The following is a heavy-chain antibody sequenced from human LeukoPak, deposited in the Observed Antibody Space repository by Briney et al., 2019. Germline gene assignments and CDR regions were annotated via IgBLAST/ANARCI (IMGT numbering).Heavy chain of an antibody. CDR3: ARDVLALRAFDI. CDR1: GYTFTSCA. V-gene: IGHV1-2*02. CDR2: INPNSGGT. Sequence: ASVKVSCKASGYTFTSCAISWVRQAPGQGLEWMGWINPNSGGTNYAQKFQGRVTMTRDTSISTAYMELSRLRSDDTAVYYCARDVLALRAFDIWGQGTMVTVSS. J-gene: IGHJ3*02. D-gene: IGHD2-15*01.